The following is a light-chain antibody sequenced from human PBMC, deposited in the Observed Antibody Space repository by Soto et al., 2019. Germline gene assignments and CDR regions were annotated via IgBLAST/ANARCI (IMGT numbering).Light chain of an antibody. V-gene: IGKV1-5*03. CDR2: KAS. CDR3: QQYSHYPIT. CDR1: QSINSW. J-gene: IGKJ3*01. Sequence: DIQMTQSPSTLSACVGDRVTITCRASQSINSWLARYQQKPGKAPKVLIYKASSLESGVPSRFSGNGSGTEFTLTISSLQPDDFATYYCQQYSHYPITFGPGTKVDIK.